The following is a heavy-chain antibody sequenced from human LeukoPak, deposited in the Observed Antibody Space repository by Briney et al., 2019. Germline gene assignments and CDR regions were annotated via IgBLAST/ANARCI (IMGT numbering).Heavy chain of an antibody. J-gene: IGHJ3*02. Sequence: GGSLRLSCAASGFTFSSYSMNWVRQAPGKGLEWVSSISSSSSYIYYADSVKGRFTISRDNAKNSLYLQMNSLRAGDTAVYYCARDPVKRGDAFDIWGQGTMVTVSS. D-gene: IGHD3-22*01. CDR2: ISSSSSYI. CDR3: ARDPVKRGDAFDI. CDR1: GFTFSSYS. V-gene: IGHV3-21*01.